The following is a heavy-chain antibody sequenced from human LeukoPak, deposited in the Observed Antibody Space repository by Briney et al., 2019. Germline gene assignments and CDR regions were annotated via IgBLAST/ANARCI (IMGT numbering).Heavy chain of an antibody. CDR3: ARGNLWDYRRYYYYMDV. CDR1: GFTFINAW. V-gene: IGHV4-34*01. Sequence: GSLRLSCAASGFTFINAWMAWVRQAPGKGLEWIGEINHRGSTNYNPSLKSRVTISVDTSKNQFSLRLNSVTAADTAVYYCARGNLWDYRRYYYYMDVWGKGTTVTVSS. D-gene: IGHD4-11*01. CDR2: INHRGST. J-gene: IGHJ6*03.